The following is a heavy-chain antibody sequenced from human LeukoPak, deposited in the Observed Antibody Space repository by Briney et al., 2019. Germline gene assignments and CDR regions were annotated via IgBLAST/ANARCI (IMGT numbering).Heavy chain of an antibody. CDR3: AANGGPFDF. CDR1: GFTFRSYW. CDR2: IKQEGSEK. D-gene: IGHD4-23*01. Sequence: GGSLRPSCAASGFTFRSYWMSWVRQAPGKGLEFVANIKQEGSEKYYVDSVKGRFTISRDNAKNSLYLQMNGLRAGDTAVYYCAANGGPFDFWGQGTLVTVSA. V-gene: IGHV3-7*05. J-gene: IGHJ4*02.